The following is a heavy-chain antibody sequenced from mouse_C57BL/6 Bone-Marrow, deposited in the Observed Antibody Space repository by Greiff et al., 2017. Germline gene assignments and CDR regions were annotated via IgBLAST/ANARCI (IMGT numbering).Heavy chain of an antibody. D-gene: IGHD1-1*01. CDR1: GYTFTSYW. CDR2: IDPADSYT. Sequence: QVQLQQPGAELVRPGTSVKLSCKASGYTFTSYWMHWVKQRPGQGLEWMGVIDPADSYTNYTQKFKGKATVTVDTSSSTAYMQLSSLTSEGSAVYYCSYHCSGLGCSMGYGGRGTSVTVSS. J-gene: IGHJ4*01. V-gene: IGHV1-59*01. CDR3: SYHCSGLGCSMGY.